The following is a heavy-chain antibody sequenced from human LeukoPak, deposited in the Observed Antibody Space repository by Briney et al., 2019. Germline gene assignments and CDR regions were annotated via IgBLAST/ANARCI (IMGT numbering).Heavy chain of an antibody. CDR2: IYYSGST. D-gene: IGHD4-17*01. J-gene: IGHJ4*02. V-gene: IGHV4-39*01. CDR1: GGSISSSSYY. CDR3: ARDYGDLNY. Sequence: PSETLSLTCTVSGGSISSSSYYWGWVRQPPGKGLEWIGSIYYSGSTYYNPSLKSRVTISVDTSKNQFSLKLSSVTAADTAVYYCARDYGDLNYWGQGTLVTVSS.